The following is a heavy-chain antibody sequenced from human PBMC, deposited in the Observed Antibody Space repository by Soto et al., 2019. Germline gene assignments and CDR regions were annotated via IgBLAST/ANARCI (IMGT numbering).Heavy chain of an antibody. D-gene: IGHD6-19*01. Sequence: GGSLRLSCAASGYGFRSYWMTWSRQARGKGLEWVANINQDGSEKYYVDSVRGRFIISRDNAENSLYLQMNSLRAEDTALYYCARDGVAAGLYLDNWGQGTLVTVSS. J-gene: IGHJ4*02. CDR3: ARDGVAAGLYLDN. CDR1: GYGFRSYW. V-gene: IGHV3-7*01. CDR2: INQDGSEK.